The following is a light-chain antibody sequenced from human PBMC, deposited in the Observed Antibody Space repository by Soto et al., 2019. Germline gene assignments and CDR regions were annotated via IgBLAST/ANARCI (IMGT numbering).Light chain of an antibody. CDR3: CSYAGSSTFHV. J-gene: IGLJ1*01. Sequence: QSALTQPASVSRSPGQSITISCTGTSSDFGSYNLVSWYQQHPGKAPKLMIYEVSKRPSGVSNRFSGSKSGNTASLTISGLQAEDEADYYCCSYAGSSTFHVFGTGTKVTVL. V-gene: IGLV2-23*02. CDR2: EVS. CDR1: SSDFGSYNL.